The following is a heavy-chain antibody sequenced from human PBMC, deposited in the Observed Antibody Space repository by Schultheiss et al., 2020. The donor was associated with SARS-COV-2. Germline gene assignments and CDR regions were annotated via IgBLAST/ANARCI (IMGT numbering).Heavy chain of an antibody. V-gene: IGHV2-70*01. CDR1: GFSLSSSGMC. D-gene: IGHD6-19*01. CDR2: IDWDDDK. CDR3: ARTTEQWRTNWYFDL. J-gene: IGHJ2*01. Sequence: SGPTLVKPTQTLTLTCIFSGFSLSSSGMCVSWIRQPPGKALEWLALIDWDDDKYYSTSLKSRLTISKDTSKSQVVLTMTNMDPVDTATYYCARTTEQWRTNWYFDLWGRGTLVTVSS.